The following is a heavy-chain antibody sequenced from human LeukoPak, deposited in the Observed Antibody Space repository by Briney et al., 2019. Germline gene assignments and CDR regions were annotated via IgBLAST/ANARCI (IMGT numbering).Heavy chain of an antibody. D-gene: IGHD1-26*01. V-gene: IGHV4-39*01. CDR3: ASTHAGRYYTTFDS. CDR2: IYYTGRT. J-gene: IGHJ4*02. CDR1: GGSISSSSYY. Sequence: SETLSLTCTVSGGSISSSSYYWGWIRQPPGKGLEWIGSIYYTGRTYNNPSLKSRISISIDTSSNQFSLKVASVSAADTAVYYCASTHAGRYYTTFDSWGQGTLVTASS.